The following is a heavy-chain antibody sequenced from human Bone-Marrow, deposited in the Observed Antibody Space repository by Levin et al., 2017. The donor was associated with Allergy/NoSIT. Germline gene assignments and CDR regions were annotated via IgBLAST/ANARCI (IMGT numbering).Heavy chain of an antibody. J-gene: IGHJ4*02. CDR2: ISTGGETP. D-gene: IGHD2-15*01. CDR1: GFDFSSYA. V-gene: IGHV3-23*01. CDR3: AKDRWRGRRISPFDS. Sequence: SCAASGFDFSSYAMNWVRQAPGQGLEWVSGISTGGETPYYADSVKGRFAISRDNSKNTLSLEMNSLSPDDTAAYFCAKDRWRGRRISPFDSWGQGTLVTVSS.